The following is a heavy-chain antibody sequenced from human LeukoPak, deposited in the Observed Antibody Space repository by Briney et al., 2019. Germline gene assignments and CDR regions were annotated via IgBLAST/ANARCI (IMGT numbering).Heavy chain of an antibody. J-gene: IGHJ4*02. D-gene: IGHD6-19*01. V-gene: IGHV3-30*04. Sequence: GGSLRLSCAASGFTFSSYAMHWVRQAPGKGLEWVAVISYDGSNKYYADSVKGRFTISRDNPKNTLHLQMNSLRPEDTAVYYSASCSQWLVTEFDYWGQGTLVTVSS. CDR2: ISYDGSNK. CDR3: ASCSQWLVTEFDY. CDR1: GFTFSSYA.